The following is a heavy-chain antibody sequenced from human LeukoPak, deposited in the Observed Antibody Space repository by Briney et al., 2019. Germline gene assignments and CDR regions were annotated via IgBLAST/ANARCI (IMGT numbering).Heavy chain of an antibody. CDR1: GFTFSSYA. CDR3: TTDRPLAYQRRDDAFDI. D-gene: IGHD2-2*01. V-gene: IGHV3-15*01. Sequence: GGSLRLSCVASGFTFSSYAMSWVRQAPGKGLEWVGRIKSKTDGGTTDYAAPVKGRFTISRDDSKNTLYLQMNSLKTEDTAVYYCTTDRPLAYQRRDDAFDIWGQGTMVTVSS. CDR2: IKSKTDGGTT. J-gene: IGHJ3*02.